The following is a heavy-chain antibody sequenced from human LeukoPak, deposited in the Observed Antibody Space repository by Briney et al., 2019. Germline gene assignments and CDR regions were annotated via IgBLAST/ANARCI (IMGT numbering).Heavy chain of an antibody. D-gene: IGHD3-22*01. Sequence: GGSLRLSCAASGFTFSSYGMHWVRQAPGKGLEWVAVISYDGSNKYYADSVKGRFTISRDNSKNTLYVQINSLRAEDTAVYYCARKQNYYDSSGLDYWGQGTLVTVSS. CDR3: ARKQNYYDSSGLDY. V-gene: IGHV3-30*03. CDR1: GFTFSSYG. CDR2: ISYDGSNK. J-gene: IGHJ4*02.